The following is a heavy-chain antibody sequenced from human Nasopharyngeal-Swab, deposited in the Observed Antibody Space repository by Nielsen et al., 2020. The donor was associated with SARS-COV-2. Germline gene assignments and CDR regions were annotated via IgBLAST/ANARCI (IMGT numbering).Heavy chain of an antibody. CDR1: GFTFSSYT. Sequence: GESLKISCAASGFTFSSYTIHWVRQAPGKGLEWVAVISYDASDKYYADSVKGRFTISRDNAKNSLYLQMNSLRAEDTAVYYCARDYYDSSGQNLGLDYWGQGTLVTVSS. J-gene: IGHJ4*02. CDR3: ARDYYDSSGQNLGLDY. CDR2: ISYDASDK. D-gene: IGHD3-22*01. V-gene: IGHV3-30*04.